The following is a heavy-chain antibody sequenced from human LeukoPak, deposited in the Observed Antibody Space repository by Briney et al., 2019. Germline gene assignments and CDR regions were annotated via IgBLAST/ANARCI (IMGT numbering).Heavy chain of an antibody. CDR2: ISTGGST. J-gene: IGHJ4*02. Sequence: PSETLSLTCTVSGGSISGYYWNWIRQPAAKGLESIGHISTGGSTNYNPSLKSRVTMSVDTSKNQSSLELSSVTAADTAVYYCARVRYSDCSVLTRKRSYYFDYWGQGTLVTVSS. V-gene: IGHV4-4*07. D-gene: IGHD3-22*01. CDR3: ARVRYSDCSVLTRKRSYYFDY. CDR1: GGSISGYY.